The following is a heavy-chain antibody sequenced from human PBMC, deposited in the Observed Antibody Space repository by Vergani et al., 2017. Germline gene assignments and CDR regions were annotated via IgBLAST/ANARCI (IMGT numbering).Heavy chain of an antibody. CDR3: VTDAEIYENFFDY. D-gene: IGHD5/OR15-5a*01. Sequence: EVQLLESGGSLKQPGGSVRLSCAASGFTFSTYAMHWVRQAPGKGLEWVSALTGGGGSTYYADSFKGRFIISRDKSRYTLYLQMNSLRPEDTATYYVVTDAEIYENFFDYWCQGTLVIV. CDR2: LTGGGGST. V-gene: IGHV3-23*01. CDR1: GFTFSTYA. J-gene: IGHJ4*02.